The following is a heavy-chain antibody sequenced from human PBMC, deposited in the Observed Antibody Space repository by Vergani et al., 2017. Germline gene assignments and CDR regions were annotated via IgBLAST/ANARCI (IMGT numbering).Heavy chain of an antibody. CDR2: IYYTGST. J-gene: IGHJ2*01. Sequence: QLQLQESGPGLVKPSETLSLTCTVSGGSISSSSYYWAWIRQPPGKGLEWIGSIYYTGSTDYDPSLKSRFTISVDTSKNQFSLKLTSVTAADTAVYYCARGSGHWYFDVWGRGTLVTVSS. CDR1: GGSISSSSYY. CDR3: ARGSGHWYFDV. V-gene: IGHV4-39*07. D-gene: IGHD2-15*01.